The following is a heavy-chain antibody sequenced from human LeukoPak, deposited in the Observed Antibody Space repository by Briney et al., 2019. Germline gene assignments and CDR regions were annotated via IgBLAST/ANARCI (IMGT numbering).Heavy chain of an antibody. Sequence: GGSLRLSCTVSGFTVSSNSMSWVRQAPGKGLEWVSFIYSDNTHYSDSVKGRFTISRDNAKNSVYLQMTSLRAEDTAVYYCVRGPGGYGPFDYWGQGTLVTVSS. V-gene: IGHV3-53*01. CDR1: GFTVSSNS. J-gene: IGHJ4*02. CDR2: IYSDNT. D-gene: IGHD5-12*01. CDR3: VRGPGGYGPFDY.